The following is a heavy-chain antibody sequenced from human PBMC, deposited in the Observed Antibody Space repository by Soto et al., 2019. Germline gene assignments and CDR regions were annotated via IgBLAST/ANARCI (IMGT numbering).Heavy chain of an antibody. Sequence: QVQLVESGGGVVQPGRSLRLSCAASGFTFSSYAMHWVRQAPGKGLEWVAVISYDGSNKYYADSVKGRFTISRDNSKNTLYLQMNSLRAEDTAVYYCARESTAAGIDAFDIWGQGTMVTVSS. J-gene: IGHJ3*02. CDR3: ARESTAAGIDAFDI. CDR1: GFTFSSYA. CDR2: ISYDGSNK. D-gene: IGHD6-6*01. V-gene: IGHV3-30-3*01.